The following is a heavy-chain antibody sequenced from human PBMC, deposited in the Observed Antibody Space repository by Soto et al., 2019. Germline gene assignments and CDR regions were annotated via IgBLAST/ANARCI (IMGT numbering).Heavy chain of an antibody. CDR2: IYYSGST. CDR1: GGSLSSYY. J-gene: IGHJ6*02. V-gene: IGHV4-59*01. Sequence: PSETLSLTCVVSGGSLSSYYWSWIRQPQGKGLEWSGYIYYSGSTNYNPSLKSRVTISVDTSKNQFSLKLSSVTAADTAVYYCARDHYGDYGYYYGMDVWGQGTTVTVSS. D-gene: IGHD4-17*01. CDR3: ARDHYGDYGYYYGMDV.